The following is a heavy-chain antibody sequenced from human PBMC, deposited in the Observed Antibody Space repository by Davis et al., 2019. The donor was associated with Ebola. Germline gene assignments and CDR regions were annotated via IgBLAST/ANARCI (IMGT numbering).Heavy chain of an antibody. CDR3: ARVRLLYWWCMDV. CDR1: GGSISSGGYS. CDR2: IYHSGST. J-gene: IGHJ6*02. Sequence: SETLSLTCAVSGGSISSGGYSWSWIRQPPGKGLEWIGYIYHSGSTYYNPSLKSRVTISVDTSKNQFSLKLSSVTAADTAVYYCARVRLLYWWCMDVWGQGTTVTVSS. D-gene: IGHD2-8*02. V-gene: IGHV4-30-2*01.